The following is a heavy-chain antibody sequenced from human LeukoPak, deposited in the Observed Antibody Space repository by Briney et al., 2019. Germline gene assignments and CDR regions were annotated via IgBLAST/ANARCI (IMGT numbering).Heavy chain of an antibody. J-gene: IGHJ3*02. CDR3: ARERLDAFDI. D-gene: IGHD6-25*01. V-gene: IGHV1-69*01. CDR1: GGTFSSYV. CDR2: IIPIFGTA. Sequence: ASVKVSCKASGGTFSSYVSSWVRQAPGQGLGWMGGIIPIFGTANYAQKFQGRVTIIADESTSTVYMELSSLRSEDTAVYYCARERLDAFDIWGQGTTVTVSS.